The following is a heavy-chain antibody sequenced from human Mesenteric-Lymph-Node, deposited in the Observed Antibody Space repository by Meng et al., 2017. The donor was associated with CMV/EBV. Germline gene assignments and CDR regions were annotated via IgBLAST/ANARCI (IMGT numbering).Heavy chain of an antibody. CDR3: ARGRSGYNMNYFHY. CDR2: FVPRVNIA. V-gene: IGHV1-69*10. Sequence: SVTVSCKASGDAFSKYAISWVREAPGQGLEWLGGFVPRVNIANYAQKFQGRVTITADSSTDTGYMEMTGLTSDDTAVYYCARGRSGYNMNYFHYWGQGTVVTVSS. CDR1: GDAFSKYA. D-gene: IGHD5-12*01. J-gene: IGHJ4*02.